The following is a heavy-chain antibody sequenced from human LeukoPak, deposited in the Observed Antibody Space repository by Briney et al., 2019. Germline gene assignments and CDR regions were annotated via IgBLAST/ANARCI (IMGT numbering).Heavy chain of an antibody. D-gene: IGHD6-6*01. J-gene: IGHJ4*02. CDR2: ISSSGSTI. CDR1: GFTFSDYY. Sequence: GGSLRLSCAASGFTFSDYYMSWIRQAPGKGLEWVSYISSSGSTIYYADSVKGRFTISRDNAKDSLYLQMNSLRAEDTAVYYCASDSSSQPDSFFDYWGQGTLVTVSS. V-gene: IGHV3-11*01. CDR3: ASDSSSQPDSFFDY.